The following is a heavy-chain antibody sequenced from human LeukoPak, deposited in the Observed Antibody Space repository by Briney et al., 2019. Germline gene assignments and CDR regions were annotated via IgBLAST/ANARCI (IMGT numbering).Heavy chain of an antibody. CDR3: TRYTRVEGLDL. D-gene: IGHD1-14*01. CDR1: GFVFDDYG. CDR2: LSWNGGST. Sequence: GGSLRLSCAASGFVFDDYGMSWVRHAPGKGLEWVSGLSWNGGSTGYADSVKGRFTIPRDNVKNTLYLQMNSLRAEDTALYYCTRYTRVEGLDLWGRGTLVTVSS. J-gene: IGHJ5*02. V-gene: IGHV3-20*04.